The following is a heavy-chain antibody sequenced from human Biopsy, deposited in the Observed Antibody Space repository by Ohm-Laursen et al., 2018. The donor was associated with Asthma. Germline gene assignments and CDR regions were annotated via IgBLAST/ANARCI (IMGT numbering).Heavy chain of an antibody. CDR3: GRMIDGDCVNFCYGMDV. J-gene: IGHJ6*02. V-gene: IGHV3-73*01. CDR1: GFTFSDSA. Sequence: SLRLSCAASGFTFSDSAIYWVRQAPGKGLEWVGHMRSKANNYATASVASLRGRFTISRDDSKNTAYLHMNNLKSEDTAVYYCGRMIDGDCVNFCYGMDVWGQGTTVTVSS. D-gene: IGHD2-21*01. CDR2: MRSKANNYAT.